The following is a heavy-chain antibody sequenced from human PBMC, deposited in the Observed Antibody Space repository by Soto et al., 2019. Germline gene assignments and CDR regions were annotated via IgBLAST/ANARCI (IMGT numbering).Heavy chain of an antibody. J-gene: IGHJ6*03. D-gene: IGHD6-6*01. Sequence: SETLSLTCAVYGGSFSGYYWSWIRQPPEKGLEWIGEINHSGSTNYNPSLKSRVTISVDTSKNQFSLKLSSVTAADTAVYYCVRGSYSSSPKGYYHYYMDVWGKGTTVTVSS. CDR1: GGSFSGYY. CDR2: INHSGST. CDR3: VRGSYSSSPKGYYHYYMDV. V-gene: IGHV4-34*01.